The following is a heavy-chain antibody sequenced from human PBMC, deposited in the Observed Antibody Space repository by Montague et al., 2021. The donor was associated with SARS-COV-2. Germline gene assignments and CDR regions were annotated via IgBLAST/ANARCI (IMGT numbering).Heavy chain of an antibody. CDR3: ARKGSGRSDLAY. D-gene: IGHD1-26*01. CDR1: GDAILRRNS. V-gene: IGHV4-4*02. Sequence: SETLSLTCAVSGDAILRRNSETRMRVPPGTGQDGVGEIYHTRSTKYKPSLKSRVSMSVDKSWNQFSLRLTSVTAADTAIYYCARKGSGRSDLAYWGQGTLVTVSS. J-gene: IGHJ4*02. CDR2: IYHTRST.